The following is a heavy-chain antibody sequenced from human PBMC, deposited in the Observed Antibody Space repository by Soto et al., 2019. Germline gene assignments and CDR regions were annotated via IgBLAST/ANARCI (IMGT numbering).Heavy chain of an antibody. D-gene: IGHD2-21*01. CDR1: GFTFSSYG. CDR3: ARPSDYYYYMDV. J-gene: IGHJ6*03. Sequence: GGSLRLSCAASGFTFSSYGMHWVRQAPGKGLEWVAVIWYDGSNKYYADSVKGRFTISRDNSKNTLYLQMNSLRAEDTAVYYCARPSDYYYYMDVWGKGTTVTVSS. V-gene: IGHV3-33*01. CDR2: IWYDGSNK.